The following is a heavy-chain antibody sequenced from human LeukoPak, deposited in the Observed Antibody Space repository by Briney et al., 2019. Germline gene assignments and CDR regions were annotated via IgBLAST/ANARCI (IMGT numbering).Heavy chain of an antibody. D-gene: IGHD3-3*01. J-gene: IGHJ6*03. Sequence: SETLSLTCTVSGGSISSHYWSWIRQPPGKGLEWIGYIYYSGSTNYNPSLKSRVTISMSKNQFSLKLNSATAADTAVYYCARGLFEYWSGLYDYHYYMDVWGKGTTVTVSS. CDR2: IYYSGST. V-gene: IGHV4-59*11. CDR3: ARGLFEYWSGLYDYHYYMDV. CDR1: GGSISSHY.